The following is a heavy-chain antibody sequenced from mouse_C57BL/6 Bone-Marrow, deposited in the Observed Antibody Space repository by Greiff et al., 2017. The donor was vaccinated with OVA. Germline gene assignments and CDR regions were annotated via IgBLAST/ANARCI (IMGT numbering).Heavy chain of an antibody. V-gene: IGHV1-22*01. CDR3: ARLITTVVARDY. D-gene: IGHD1-1*01. J-gene: IGHJ2*01. Sequence: VQLKQSGPELVKPGASVKMSCKASGYTFTDYNMHWVKQSHGKSLEWIGYINPNNGGTSYNQKFKGKATLTVNKSSSTAYMELRSLTSEDSAVYYCARLITTVVARDYWGQGTTLTVSS. CDR1: GYTFTDYN. CDR2: INPNNGGT.